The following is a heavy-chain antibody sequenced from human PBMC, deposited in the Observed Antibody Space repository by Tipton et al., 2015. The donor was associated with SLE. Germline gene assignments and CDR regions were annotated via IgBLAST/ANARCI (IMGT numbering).Heavy chain of an antibody. CDR2: IYYSGRT. D-gene: IGHD3-22*01. CDR1: GGAISSGAYY. Sequence: TLSLTCSVSGGAISSGAYYWGWIRQHSGKDLEWIGYIYYSGRTYYNPSLKSRVAMSVDTSKNQFSLRLSSVTAADTAVYYCARGGIYHDYSGNFDYWGQGTLVSASS. J-gene: IGHJ4*02. CDR3: ARGGIYHDYSGNFDY. V-gene: IGHV4-31*03.